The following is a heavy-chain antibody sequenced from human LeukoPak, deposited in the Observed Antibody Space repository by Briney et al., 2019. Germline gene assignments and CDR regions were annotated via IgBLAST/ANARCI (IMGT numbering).Heavy chain of an antibody. CDR2: MSPNSDNT. J-gene: IGHJ5*02. V-gene: IGHV1-8*01. CDR3: ARDYGGSSGWFDP. Sequence: ASVKVSCKASGYTFTSYDINWVRQATGQGLEWMGWMSPNSDNTGYAQKFQGRVTFTRDTSISTAYMELRSLTSEVTAVYYCARDYGGSSGWFDPWGQGTLVTVSS. CDR1: GYTFTSYD. D-gene: IGHD4-23*01.